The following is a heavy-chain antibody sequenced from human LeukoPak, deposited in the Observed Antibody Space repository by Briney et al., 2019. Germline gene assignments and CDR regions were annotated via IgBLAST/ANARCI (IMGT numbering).Heavy chain of an antibody. D-gene: IGHD2-2*01. J-gene: IGHJ6*02. CDR2: IIPILGIA. Sequence: GASVKVSCKASGVTFSSYAISWVRQAPGQGLEWMGRIIPILGIANYAQKFQGRVTITADKSTSTAYMELSSLRSENTAVYYCTRALGYCSSTSCYPAEHYYYGMDVWGQGTTVTVSS. CDR1: GVTFSSYA. CDR3: TRALGYCSSTSCYPAEHYYYGMDV. V-gene: IGHV1-69*04.